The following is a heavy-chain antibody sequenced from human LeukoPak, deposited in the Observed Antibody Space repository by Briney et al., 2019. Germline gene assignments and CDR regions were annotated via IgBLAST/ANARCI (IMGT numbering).Heavy chain of an antibody. CDR1: GGSFSGYY. CDR3: AREIWGSGTPFDY. V-gene: IGHV4-34*01. J-gene: IGHJ4*02. CDR2: INHSGST. Sequence: SETLSLTCAVYGGSFSGYYWSWIRQPPGKGLEWIREINHSGSTNYNPSLKSRVTISVDTSKNQFSLKLSSVTAADTAVYYCAREIWGSGTPFDYWGQGTLVTVSS. D-gene: IGHD3-10*01.